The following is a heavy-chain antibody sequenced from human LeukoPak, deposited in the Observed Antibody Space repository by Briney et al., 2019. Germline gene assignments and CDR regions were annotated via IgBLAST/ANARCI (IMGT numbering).Heavy chain of an antibody. D-gene: IGHD3-10*01. Sequence: SETLSLTCTVSGGSINSGTFYWGWIRQPPGKGLEWIGSIYYSGSTYYNPSLKSRVTISVDTSKNQFSLKLSSVTAADTAVYYCARGGGYYYGSGSYFELGFDPWGQGTLVTVSS. J-gene: IGHJ5*02. CDR3: ARGGGYYYGSGSYFELGFDP. V-gene: IGHV4-39*01. CDR2: IYYSGST. CDR1: GGSINSGTFY.